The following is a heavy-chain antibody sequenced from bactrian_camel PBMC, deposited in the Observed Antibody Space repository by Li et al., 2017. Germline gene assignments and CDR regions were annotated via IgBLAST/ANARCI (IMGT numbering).Heavy chain of an antibody. J-gene: IGHJ6*01. V-gene: IGHV3-2*01. CDR3: ATGEGGGYCYTADFGY. CDR2: IYSDGSNT. CDR1: GLTFSNYY. D-gene: IGHD2*01. Sequence: HVQLVESGGGLVQPGGSLRLSCAASGLTFSNYYMNWVRQAPGKGLEWVSSIYSDGSNTYYADSVKGRFTISRDNARNTLYLQMNSLKPEDTALYYCATGEGGGYCYTADFGYWGQGTQVTVS.